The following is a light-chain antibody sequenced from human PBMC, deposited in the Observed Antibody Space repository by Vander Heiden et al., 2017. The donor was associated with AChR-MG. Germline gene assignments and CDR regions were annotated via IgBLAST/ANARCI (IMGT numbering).Light chain of an antibody. CDR2: SAS. CDR3: QQNYSTYT. CDR1: QTISVY. J-gene: IGKJ3*01. V-gene: IGKV1-39*01. Sequence: DIQMTQSPSSLSASVGDRVTITCRASQTISVYLNWYQQKPGQAPKLLIYSASKLESGVPARFSGDGSGTDFTLTISRLQPEDFANYHWQQNYSTYTFGHRTKVDIK.